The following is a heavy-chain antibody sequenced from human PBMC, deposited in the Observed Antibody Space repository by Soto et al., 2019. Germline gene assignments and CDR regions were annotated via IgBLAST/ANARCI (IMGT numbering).Heavy chain of an antibody. Sequence: PGESLRISCKCSGYNFASYWISWVRQAPGKGLEWMANIQHDDSETKYIASVKGQVTMSADKSISTAYLQWSSLKASDTAVYYCERVWHWQLGWFGPWGQGTLVPVYS. CDR3: ERVWHWQLGWFGP. D-gene: IGHD6-13*01. CDR1: GYNFASYW. J-gene: IGHJ5*02. V-gene: IGHV5-51*01. CDR2: IQHDDSET.